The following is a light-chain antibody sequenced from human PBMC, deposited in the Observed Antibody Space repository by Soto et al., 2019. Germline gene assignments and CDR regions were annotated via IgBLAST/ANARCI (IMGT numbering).Light chain of an antibody. Sequence: EIVLTQSPATLSVSPRERATLSCSASQSVSSNLAWYQQKPGQAPRLLIYGASTRATGIPARFSGSGSGTEFTLTISSLQSEDFAVYYCQQYNNWPPLTFGGGTKVEIK. J-gene: IGKJ4*01. CDR1: QSVSSN. CDR3: QQYNNWPPLT. CDR2: GAS. V-gene: IGKV3-15*01.